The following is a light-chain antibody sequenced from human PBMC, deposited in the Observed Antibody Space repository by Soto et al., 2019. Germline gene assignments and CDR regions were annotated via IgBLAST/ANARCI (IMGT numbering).Light chain of an antibody. Sequence: DIQMTQSPSTLSGSVGDRVTITCRASQTISSWLAWYQQKPGKAPKLLIYDASSLESGVPSRFSGSGSGTDFTLTISSLQPEDFATYYCQQSYSTSWTFGQGTTGDIK. V-gene: IGKV1-5*01. CDR2: DAS. CDR1: QTISSW. J-gene: IGKJ1*01. CDR3: QQSYSTSWT.